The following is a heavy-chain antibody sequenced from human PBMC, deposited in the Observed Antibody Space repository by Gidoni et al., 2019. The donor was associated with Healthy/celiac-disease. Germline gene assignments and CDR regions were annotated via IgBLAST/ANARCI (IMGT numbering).Heavy chain of an antibody. CDR3: ATSRTRGAIVVRSVYWDAFDI. V-gene: IGHV1-24*01. CDR1: GYTLTELS. J-gene: IGHJ3*02. D-gene: IGHD2-21*01. Sequence: QVQLVQSGAEVKKPGASVKVSCTVSGYTLTELSMHWVRQAPGKGLEWMGGFDPEDGETIYAQKFQGRVTMTEDTSTDTAYMELSSLRSEDTAVYYCATSRTRGAIVVRSVYWDAFDIWGQGTMVTVSS. CDR2: FDPEDGET.